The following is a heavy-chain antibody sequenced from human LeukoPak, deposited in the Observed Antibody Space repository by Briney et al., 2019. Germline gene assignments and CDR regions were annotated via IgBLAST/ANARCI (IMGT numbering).Heavy chain of an antibody. CDR3: AREGSDGYLFEY. J-gene: IGHJ4*02. Sequence: SQTLSLTCAISGDSVSSNSATWDWIRQSPSRGLEWLGRTYYRSKWYNDYAVSLKSRVTINPDTSKNQFSLQLNSVTPEDTAVYYCAREGSDGYLFEYWGQGSLVIVSS. CDR1: GDSVSSNSAT. CDR2: TYYRSKWYN. D-gene: IGHD3-16*01. V-gene: IGHV6-1*01.